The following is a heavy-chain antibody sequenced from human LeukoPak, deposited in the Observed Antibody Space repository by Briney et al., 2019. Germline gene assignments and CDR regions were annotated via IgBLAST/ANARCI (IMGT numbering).Heavy chain of an antibody. CDR3: ATSMVRGPGNWFDP. CDR2: IYYSGST. V-gene: IGHV4-59*12. D-gene: IGHD3-10*01. J-gene: IGHJ5*02. CDR1: GGSISSYY. Sequence: SETLSLTCTVSGGSISSYYWSWIRQPPGKGLEWIGYIYYSGSTNYNPSLKSRVTMSVDTSKNQFSLKLSSVTAADTAVYYCATSMVRGPGNWFDPWGQGTLVTVSS.